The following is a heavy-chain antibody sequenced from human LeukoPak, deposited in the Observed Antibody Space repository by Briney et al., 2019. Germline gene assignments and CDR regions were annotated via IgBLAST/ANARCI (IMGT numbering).Heavy chain of an antibody. CDR1: GGSISSYY. V-gene: IGHV4-59*08. Sequence: PSETLSLTCTVSGGSISSYYWSWIRQPPGKGLEWLGYIYYSGSTNYNPSLKSRVTISVDTSKNQFSLKLSSVTAADTAVYYCARQSNIVVVTAMIYAFDIWGQGTMVTVSS. J-gene: IGHJ3*02. CDR2: IYYSGST. D-gene: IGHD2-21*02. CDR3: ARQSNIVVVTAMIYAFDI.